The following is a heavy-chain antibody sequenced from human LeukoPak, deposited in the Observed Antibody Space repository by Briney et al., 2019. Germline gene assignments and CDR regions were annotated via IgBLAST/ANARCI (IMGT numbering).Heavy chain of an antibody. V-gene: IGHV3-7*05. CDR1: GFTFRRYW. CDR3: ARAFDYGGNSYYYYYGMGV. D-gene: IGHD4-23*01. Sequence: GGSLRLSCAASGFTFRRYWMSWVRQAPGKGREGVANIKQDGSEKYYVDSVKGRFTISRDNAKNSLYLQMNSLRAEDTAVYYCARAFDYGGNSYYYYYGMGVWGQGTTVTVSS. J-gene: IGHJ6*02. CDR2: IKQDGSEK.